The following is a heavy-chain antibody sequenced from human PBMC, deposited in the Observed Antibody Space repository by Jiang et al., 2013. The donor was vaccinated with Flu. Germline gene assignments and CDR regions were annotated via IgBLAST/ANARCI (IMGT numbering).Heavy chain of an antibody. D-gene: IGHD3-9*01. J-gene: IGHJ3*02. V-gene: IGHV4-59*01. CDR2: IYYSGST. Sequence: ETLSLTCTVSGGSISSYYWSWIRQPPGKGLEWIGYIYYSGSTNYNPSLKSRVTISVDTSKNQFSLKLSSVTAADTAVYYCARGNLDYDILTGYYLDAFDIWGQGTMVTVSS. CDR1: GGSISSYY. CDR3: ARGNLDYDILTGYYLDAFDI.